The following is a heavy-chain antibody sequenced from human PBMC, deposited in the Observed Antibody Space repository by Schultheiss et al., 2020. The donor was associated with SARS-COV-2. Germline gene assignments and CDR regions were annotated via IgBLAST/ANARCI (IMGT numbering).Heavy chain of an antibody. Sequence: GGSLRLSCAASGFTFSSYAMSWVRQAPGKGLEWVSVIYSGGSTYYADSVKGRFTISRDNSKNTLYLQMNSLRAEDTAVYYCAKDVPDIVGYDYFDYWGQGTLVTVSS. CDR2: IYSGGST. CDR3: AKDVPDIVGYDYFDY. D-gene: IGHD1-26*01. V-gene: IGHV3-23*03. J-gene: IGHJ4*02. CDR1: GFTFSSYA.